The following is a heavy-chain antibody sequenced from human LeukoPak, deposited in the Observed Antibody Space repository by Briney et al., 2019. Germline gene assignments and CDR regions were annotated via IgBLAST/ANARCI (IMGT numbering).Heavy chain of an antibody. V-gene: IGHV4-39*07. CDR2: IYYSGST. D-gene: IGHD3-22*01. CDR1: GGSISSSSYY. Sequence: SETLSLTCTVSGGSISSSSYYWGWIRQPPGKGLEWIGSIYYSGSTYYNPSLKSRVTISVDTSKNQFSLKLSSVTAADTAVYYCAREHTPLTYYYDSSGKRFDYWGQGTLVTVSS. CDR3: AREHTPLTYYYDSSGKRFDY. J-gene: IGHJ4*02.